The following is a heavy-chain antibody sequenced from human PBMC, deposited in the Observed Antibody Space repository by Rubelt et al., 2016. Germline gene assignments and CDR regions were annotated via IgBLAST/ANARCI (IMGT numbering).Heavy chain of an antibody. J-gene: IGHJ4*02. CDR3: ARGGGAAALDY. Sequence: SGSANHNPSLKSRVTISVDTSKNQLSLKLTSVTAADTAVYYCARGGGAAALDYWGQGTLVIVSS. CDR2: SGSA. D-gene: IGHD6-13*01. V-gene: IGHV4-34*01.